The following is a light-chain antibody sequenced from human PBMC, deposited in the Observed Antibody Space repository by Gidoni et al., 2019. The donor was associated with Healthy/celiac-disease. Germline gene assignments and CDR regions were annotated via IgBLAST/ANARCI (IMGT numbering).Light chain of an antibody. CDR3: QQFNNYPYT. J-gene: IGKJ2*01. V-gene: IGKV1D-13*01. CDR2: DAS. CDR1: QGISSA. Sequence: AIQLTQSPSSLSASVGDRVTITCRASQGISSALAWYQQKPGKAPKLLIYDASSLESGVPSRFSGSRSGTDFTLTISSLQPEDFATYYCQQFNNYPYTFGQXTKLEIK.